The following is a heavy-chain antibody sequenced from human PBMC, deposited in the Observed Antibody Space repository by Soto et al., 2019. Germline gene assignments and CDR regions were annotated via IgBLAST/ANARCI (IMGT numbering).Heavy chain of an antibody. CDR1: GYSISSGYY. CDR2: VYHSGST. D-gene: IGHD3-10*01. V-gene: IGHV4-38-2*01. J-gene: IGHJ6*02. Sequence: SETLSLTCAVSGYSISSGYYWGWIRQPPGKGLEWIGSVYHSGSTYNNPSLKSRVTISVDTSKNQFSLKLSSVTAADTAVYYCARVGGYGMDVWGQGTTVTVSS. CDR3: ARVGGYGMDV.